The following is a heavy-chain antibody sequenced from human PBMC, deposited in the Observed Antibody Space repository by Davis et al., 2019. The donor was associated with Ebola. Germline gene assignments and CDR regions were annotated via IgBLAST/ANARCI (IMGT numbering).Heavy chain of an antibody. D-gene: IGHD3-22*01. Sequence: GESLKISCAASGFTFSSYGMHWVRQAPGKGLEWVAVISYDGSNKYYADSVKGRFTISRDNSKNTLYLQMNSMRAEDTAVYYCARDPPGDYDSSGDPGAFDIWGQGTMVTVSS. CDR1: GFTFSSYG. CDR2: ISYDGSNK. V-gene: IGHV3-30*03. J-gene: IGHJ3*02. CDR3: ARDPPGDYDSSGDPGAFDI.